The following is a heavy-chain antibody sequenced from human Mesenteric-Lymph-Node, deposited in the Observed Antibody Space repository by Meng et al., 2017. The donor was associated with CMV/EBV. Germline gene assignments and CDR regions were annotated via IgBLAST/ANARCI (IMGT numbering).Heavy chain of an antibody. CDR1: GDSISSSSYY. CDR3: ARHGGIFD. Sequence: GSLRLSCTVSGDSISSSSYYWGWIRQPPGKGLEWIGSLYYSGNTYYNPSLKSRVTISVDTSENQLSLKLTSVTAADTAVYYCARHGGIFDWGQGTLVTVSS. J-gene: IGHJ4*02. CDR2: LYYSGNT. D-gene: IGHD3-16*01. V-gene: IGHV4-39*01.